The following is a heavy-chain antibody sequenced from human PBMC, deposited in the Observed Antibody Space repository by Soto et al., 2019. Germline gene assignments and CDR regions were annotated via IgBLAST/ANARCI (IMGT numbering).Heavy chain of an antibody. Sequence: PSETLSLTCTVSGGSISSYYWSWIRQPPGKGLEWIGYIYYSGSTNYNPSLKSRVTISVDTSKNQFSLKLSSATAADTAVYYCAIISPAAAGTDYYYGMDVWGQGTTVTVSS. D-gene: IGHD6-13*01. J-gene: IGHJ6*02. V-gene: IGHV4-59*01. CDR3: AIISPAAAGTDYYYGMDV. CDR1: GGSISSYY. CDR2: IYYSGST.